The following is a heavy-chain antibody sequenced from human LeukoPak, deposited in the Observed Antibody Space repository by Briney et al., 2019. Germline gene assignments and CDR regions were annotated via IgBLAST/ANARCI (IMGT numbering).Heavy chain of an antibody. CDR2: IYYSGST. CDR3: ARAVGGGPTYYYDSSGLRGFDY. J-gene: IGHJ4*02. V-gene: IGHV4-30-4*01. CDR1: GGSISSGDYY. Sequence: PSETLSLTCTVSGGSISSGDYYWSWIRQPPGKGLEWIGYIYYSGSTYYNPSLKSRVTISVDTSKNQFSLKLSSVTAADTAVYYCARAVGGGPTYYYDSSGLRGFDYWGQGTLVTVSS. D-gene: IGHD3-22*01.